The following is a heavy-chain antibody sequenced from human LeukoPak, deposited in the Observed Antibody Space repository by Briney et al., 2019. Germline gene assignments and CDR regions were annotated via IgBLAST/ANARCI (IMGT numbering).Heavy chain of an antibody. CDR1: GFTFSGSA. J-gene: IGHJ4*02. Sequence: PGGSLRLSCAASGFTFSGSAMHWVRQASGKGLEWVGRIRSKANSYATAYAASVKGRFTISRDDSKNTAYLQMNSLKTEDTAVYYCTRLLGPKYYFDYWGQGTLVTVSS. D-gene: IGHD3/OR15-3a*01. CDR2: IRSKANSYAT. CDR3: TRLLGPKYYFDY. V-gene: IGHV3-73*01.